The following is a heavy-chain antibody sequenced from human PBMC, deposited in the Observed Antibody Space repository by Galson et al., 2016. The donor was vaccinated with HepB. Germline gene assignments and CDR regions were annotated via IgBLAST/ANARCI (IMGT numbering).Heavy chain of an antibody. V-gene: IGHV3-23*01. D-gene: IGHD5-12*01. CDR3: AKGGHIPFAPVDY. CDR2: ISDRGGST. CDR1: GFTFSNYA. Sequence: SLRLSCAASGFTFSNYAMTWVRQAPGRGLEWVATISDRGGSTYYADSVKGRFTFSRDNSKSTLYLQMNSLRAEDTAVFYCAKGGHIPFAPVDYWGQGTLVTVSS. J-gene: IGHJ4*02.